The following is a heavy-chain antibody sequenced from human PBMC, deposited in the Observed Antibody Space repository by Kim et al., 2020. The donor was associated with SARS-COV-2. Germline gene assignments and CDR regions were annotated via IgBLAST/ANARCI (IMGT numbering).Heavy chain of an antibody. V-gene: IGHV3-9*01. D-gene: IGHD6-19*01. Sequence: GGSVRLSCAASGFTLDDYAMHWVRQAPGKGREWVSGISWESGSIGYADSVKGRLTISSDKTKNSLYLQMNSLRAEDTALYYCEKADEWRVPDYWGQGTLVTVSS. CDR2: ISWESGSI. CDR3: EKADEWRVPDY. J-gene: IGHJ4*02. CDR1: GFTLDDYA.